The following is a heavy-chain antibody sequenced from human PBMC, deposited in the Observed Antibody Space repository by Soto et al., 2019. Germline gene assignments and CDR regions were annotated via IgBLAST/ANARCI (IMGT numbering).Heavy chain of an antibody. Sequence: GESLKISCKGSEYKFTNYGIGWVRQMPGKGPEWMGIIYPGDSDTKYNPSFQGQVTIPADKSITTTYLQWSSLKASDTAIYYCAASIFYYGMDVWGQATTVTVSS. J-gene: IGHJ6*02. CDR2: IYPGDSDT. CDR1: EYKFTNYG. CDR3: AASIFYYGMDV. V-gene: IGHV5-51*01.